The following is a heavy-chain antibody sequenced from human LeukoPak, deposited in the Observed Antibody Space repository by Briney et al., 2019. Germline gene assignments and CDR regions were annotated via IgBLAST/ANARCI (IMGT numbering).Heavy chain of an antibody. J-gene: IGHJ5*02. V-gene: IGHV4-39*07. CDR2: VNSGGDT. D-gene: IGHD3-10*01. CDR1: GGSITSSASY. Sequence: SETLSLTCTVSGGSITSSASYWGWVRHPPGKGLEWIGSVNSGGDTFYIPSLDSRIAISADTSKNQYSLKLTSITAADTAVYYCARGSIWFGKYNWFDPWGQGTLVTVSS. CDR3: ARGSIWFGKYNWFDP.